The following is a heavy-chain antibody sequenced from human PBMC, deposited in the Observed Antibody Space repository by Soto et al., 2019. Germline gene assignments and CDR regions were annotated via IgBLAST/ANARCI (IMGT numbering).Heavy chain of an antibody. CDR3: TTVVRPFRPGLGLGYSYGYYYYYGMDV. CDR1: GFTFSNAW. J-gene: IGHJ6*02. CDR2: IKSKTDGGTT. D-gene: IGHD5-18*01. Sequence: GGSLRLSCAASGFTFSNAWMNWVRQAPGKGLEWVGRIKSKTDGGTTDYAAPVKGRFTISRDDSKNTLYLQMNSLKTEDTAVYYCTTVVRPFRPGLGLGYSYGYYYYYGMDVWGQGTTVTVSS. V-gene: IGHV3-15*07.